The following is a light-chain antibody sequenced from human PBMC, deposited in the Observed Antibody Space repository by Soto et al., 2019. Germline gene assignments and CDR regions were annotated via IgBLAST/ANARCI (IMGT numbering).Light chain of an antibody. CDR2: AVS. J-gene: IGKJ3*01. Sequence: DIQMTQSPSSLSASVGARVTITCRASENIGSHLNWYQQKPGQAPKALIYAVSSLQSGVPSRFSGSGSGTDFTLAISSLQPEDIATYYCQKSYSAPQFTFGPGPKVDIK. V-gene: IGKV1-39*01. CDR1: ENIGSH. CDR3: QKSYSAPQFT.